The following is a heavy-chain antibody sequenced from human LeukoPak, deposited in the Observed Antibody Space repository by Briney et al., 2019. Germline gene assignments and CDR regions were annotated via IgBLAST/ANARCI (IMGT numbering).Heavy chain of an antibody. D-gene: IGHD3-22*01. CDR1: GYTFTGYY. CDR2: INANSGDT. J-gene: IGHJ4*02. CDR3: AREISGYSDY. Sequence: GSSVKVSCKASGYTFTGYYMHWVRQPPGQGLEWMGWINANSGDTKNSQKFQGRVTMTRDTSISTAYMELSRLRSDDTAMYYCAREISGYSDYWGQGTLVTVSS. V-gene: IGHV1-2*02.